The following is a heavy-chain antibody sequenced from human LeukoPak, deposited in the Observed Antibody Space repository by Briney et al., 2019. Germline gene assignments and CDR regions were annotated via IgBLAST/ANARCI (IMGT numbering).Heavy chain of an antibody. J-gene: IGHJ4*02. CDR3: GKERRFGRDTYNHFDY. D-gene: IGHD5-24*01. CDR1: GFTFNNYA. Sequence: GGSLRLSCATSGFTFNNYAMSWVRQAPGKGLEWVSVVRGSGDSTYYADSVKGRFTISRDNSKNTLYLQMNSLRAEDTAIYYCGKERRFGRDTYNHFDYWGQGTLVTVSS. V-gene: IGHV3-23*01. CDR2: VRGSGDST.